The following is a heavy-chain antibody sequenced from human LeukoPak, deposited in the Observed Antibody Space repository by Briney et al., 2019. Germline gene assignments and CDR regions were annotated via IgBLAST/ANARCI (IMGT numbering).Heavy chain of an antibody. CDR3: ARDLDYYDSSSSGWFDP. V-gene: IGHV1-18*01. CDR1: GYSFSRYG. D-gene: IGHD3-22*01. CDR2: INTYNGNT. Sequence: GASVKVSCKASGYSFSRYGISWVRQAPGQGLEWMGWINTYNGNTNYAQKFQGRVTMTTDTSTNTAYMELRSLRSDDTAVYYCARDLDYYDSSSSGWFDPWGQGTLVTVSS. J-gene: IGHJ5*02.